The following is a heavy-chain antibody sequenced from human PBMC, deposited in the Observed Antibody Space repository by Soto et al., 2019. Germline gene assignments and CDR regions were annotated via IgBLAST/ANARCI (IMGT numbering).Heavy chain of an antibody. CDR3: AREPYDSSGYPVGYFDY. CDR2: IYSGGST. V-gene: IGHV3-53*01. Sequence: GGSLRLSCAASGFTFSSYAMHWVRQAPGKGLEWVSVIYSGGSTYYADSVKGRFTISRDHSNNTLFLQMNSLRADDTAVYYCAREPYDSSGYPVGYFDYWGPGTLVTVS. D-gene: IGHD3-22*01. CDR1: GFTFSSYA. J-gene: IGHJ4*02.